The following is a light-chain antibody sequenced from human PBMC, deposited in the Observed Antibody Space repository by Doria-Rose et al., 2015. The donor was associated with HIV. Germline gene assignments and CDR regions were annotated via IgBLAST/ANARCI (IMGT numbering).Light chain of an antibody. Sequence: EIVLTQSPGTLSLSTGERATLSCRASQSFSSTYLAWYQHKLGQSLSLLIYDGSTRATGIPDRFSASGYGTAFTLTINRLEPEDFALYYCHQYGSSWTSGQGTKVEI. CDR3: HQYGSSWT. J-gene: IGKJ1*01. V-gene: IGKV3-20*01. CDR1: QSFSSTY. CDR2: DGS.